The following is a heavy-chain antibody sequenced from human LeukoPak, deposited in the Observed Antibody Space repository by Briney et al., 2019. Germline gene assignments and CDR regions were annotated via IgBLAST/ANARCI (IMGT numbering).Heavy chain of an antibody. CDR2: IYTSEIT. J-gene: IGHJ5*02. V-gene: IGHV4-4*07. CDR1: GGSISSSNW. D-gene: IGHD6-13*01. CDR3: AREGWYSSNWANNWFDP. Sequence: PSETLSLTCAVSGGSISSSNWWSWVRQPAGKGLEWIGRIYTSEITNYNPSLKSRVTMSVDTSKNQFSLKLSSVTAADTAVYYCAREGWYSSNWANNWFDPWGQGTLVTVSS.